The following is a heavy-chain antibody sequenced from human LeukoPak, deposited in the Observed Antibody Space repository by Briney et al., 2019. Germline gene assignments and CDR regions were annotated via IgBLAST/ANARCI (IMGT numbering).Heavy chain of an antibody. CDR1: GFTFSSSA. J-gene: IGHJ4*02. CDR2: ISDGGGTI. CDR3: AKGHVSWGYFDG. Sequence: PGGSLRLSCAASGFTFSSSAMSWVRQAPGKGLEWVSAISDGGGTIFYADSVKGRYTISRDNSKNTLYLQMNSLRAEDTSLYFCAKGHVSWGYFDGWGQGTLVTVSS. V-gene: IGHV3-23*01. D-gene: IGHD3-16*01.